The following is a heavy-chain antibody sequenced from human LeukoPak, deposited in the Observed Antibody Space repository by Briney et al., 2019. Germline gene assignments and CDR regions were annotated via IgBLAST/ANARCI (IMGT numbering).Heavy chain of an antibody. CDR2: ISYDGANK. D-gene: IGHD3-3*02. Sequence: SGGSLRLSCAASGFTFSNYGMHWVRRAPGKGLEWVAVISYDGANKYYADSVKGRFTISRDNSKNTLHLRMNSLRAEDTAVYYCGNHFPHFDYWGQGTLVTVSS. J-gene: IGHJ4*02. CDR3: GNHFPHFDY. V-gene: IGHV3-30*18. CDR1: GFTFSNYG.